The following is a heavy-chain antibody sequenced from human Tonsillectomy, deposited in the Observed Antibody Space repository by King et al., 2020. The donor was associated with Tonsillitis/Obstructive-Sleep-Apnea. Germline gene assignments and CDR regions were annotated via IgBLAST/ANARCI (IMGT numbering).Heavy chain of an antibody. D-gene: IGHD3-3*01. CDR1: GGSFSGYY. Sequence: VQLQQWGAGLLKPSETLSLTCAVYGGSFSGYYWSWIRQPPGKGLEWIGVIHHSGSTNYNPSFQNRVTISVDTSKNQFSLQLNSVTAADTAVYYCASRYYHLWSGIYYYYMDVWGKGTTVTVSS. CDR2: IHHSGST. CDR3: ASRYYHLWSGIYYYYMDV. V-gene: IGHV4-34*01. J-gene: IGHJ6*03.